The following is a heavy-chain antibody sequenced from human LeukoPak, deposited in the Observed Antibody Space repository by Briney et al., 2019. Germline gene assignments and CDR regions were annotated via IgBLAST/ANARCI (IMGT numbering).Heavy chain of an antibody. V-gene: IGHV1-2*02. CDR3: ARGPRYYYGSGSYYYYYYMDV. D-gene: IGHD3-10*01. Sequence: ASVKVSCKASGYTFTGYYMHWVRQAPGQGLEWMGWINPNSGGTNYAQKFQGRVTMTRDTSISTAYMELSRLRSEDTAVYYCARGPRYYYGSGSYYYYYYMDVWGKGTTVTISS. J-gene: IGHJ6*03. CDR2: INPNSGGT. CDR1: GYTFTGYY.